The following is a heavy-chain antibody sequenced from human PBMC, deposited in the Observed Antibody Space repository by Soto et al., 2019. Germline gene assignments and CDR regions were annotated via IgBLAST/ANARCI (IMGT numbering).Heavy chain of an antibody. CDR2: IIPMFGTA. J-gene: IGHJ4*02. CDR1: GGTFSTYA. V-gene: IGHV1-69*12. CDR3: ASGIQLWLRRINNGYSG. D-gene: IGHD5-18*01. Sequence: QVQLVQSGAEVKKPESSVKVSCKAPGGTFSTYAISWVRQAPGQGLEWMGGIIPMFGTANYAQRFQGRVTITADESTNTVYMGLSSLRSEDTAGYFCASGIQLWLRRINNGYSGWGQGTLVTVSS.